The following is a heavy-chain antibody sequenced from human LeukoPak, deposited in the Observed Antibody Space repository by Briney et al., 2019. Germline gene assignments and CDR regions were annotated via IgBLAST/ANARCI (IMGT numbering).Heavy chain of an antibody. V-gene: IGHV3-30*04. CDR1: GFTFSSYA. CDR3: AREGGSGSYHFDY. J-gene: IGHJ4*02. CDR2: ISYDGSNK. Sequence: PGGSLRLSCAASGFTFSSYAMHWVRQAPGRGLEWVAVISYDGSNKYYADSVKGRFTISRDNYKKTLYLQMNSLRAEDTAVYYCAREGGSGSYHFDYWGQGTLVTVSS. D-gene: IGHD3-10*01.